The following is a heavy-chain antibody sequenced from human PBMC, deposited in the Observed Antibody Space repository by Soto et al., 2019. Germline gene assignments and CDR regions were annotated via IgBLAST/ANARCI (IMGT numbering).Heavy chain of an antibody. CDR3: ARGQLTGTSSSSRTFDQ. D-gene: IGHD3-9*01. Sequence: SETLSLTCTVSGGSIGSYYWNWIRQSPVKGLEWIANICNSGPCNSGSTYYNPFLKNRVTISVDTSKSQFSLKLTSVTAADTAVYYCARGQLTGTSSSSRTFDQWRQGTLVNVS. CDR2: ICNSGPCNSGST. V-gene: IGHV4-59*01. J-gene: IGHJ4*02. CDR1: GGSIGSYY.